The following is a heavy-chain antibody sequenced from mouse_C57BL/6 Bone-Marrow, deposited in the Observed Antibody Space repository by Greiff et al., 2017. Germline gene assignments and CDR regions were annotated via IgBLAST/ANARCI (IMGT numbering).Heavy chain of an antibody. CDR1: GYSITSGYE. CDR2: ISYSGST. J-gene: IGHJ4*01. CDR3: AREMDY. V-gene: IGHV3-1*01. Sequence: EVQLQESGPGMVKPSPSLSLTCTVTGYSITSGYEWHWIRHFPGNKLEWMGYISYSGSTNYNPTLKSPISITHDTSKNHFFLKLNSVTAEDTATYYCAREMDYWGQGTSVTVSS.